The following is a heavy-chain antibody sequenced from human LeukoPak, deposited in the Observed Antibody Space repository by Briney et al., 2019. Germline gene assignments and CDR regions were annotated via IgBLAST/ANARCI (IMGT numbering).Heavy chain of an antibody. V-gene: IGHV4-34*01. CDR2: MNDSGST. D-gene: IGHD3-22*01. CDR1: GGSFSGYY. Sequence: PSETLSLTCAVYGGSFSGYYWSWIRQPPGKGLEWIGEMNDSGSTKYNPSLKSRVTISVDTSKNQFSLKLSSVTAADTAVYYCASSKSGYYDSSGYYYWGQGTLVTVSS. CDR3: ASSKSGYYDSSGYYY. J-gene: IGHJ4*02.